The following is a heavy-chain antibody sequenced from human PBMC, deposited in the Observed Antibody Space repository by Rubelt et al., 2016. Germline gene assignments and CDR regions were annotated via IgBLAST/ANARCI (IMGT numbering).Heavy chain of an antibody. J-gene: IGHJ5*02. Sequence: QVLLQESGPGLVKPSETLSLTCSISDSSMNIHSWSWFRRPPGKGLEWIGFVSDSGRTNYNPSLESRVSLSMDRSKAEFYMNLKSLTASDTAVYYCARDDSTSSAGWFDPWGPGTLVTVSS. D-gene: IGHD6-6*01. CDR1: DSSMNIHS. CDR2: VSDSGRT. V-gene: IGHV4-59*11. CDR3: ARDDSTSSAGWFDP.